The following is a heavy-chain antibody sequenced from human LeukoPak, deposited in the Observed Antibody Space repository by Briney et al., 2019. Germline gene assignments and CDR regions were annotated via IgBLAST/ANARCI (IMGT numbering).Heavy chain of an antibody. CDR1: GITFTNAW. J-gene: IGHJ4*02. V-gene: IGHV3-15*01. Sequence: GGSLRLTCAASGITFTNAWMSWVRQAPGKGLEWVGRIKSKTDGGTTDYAAPVKGRFTISRDDSKNTLSLQMNSLKTEDTAVYYCTTVSSVSIDYWGQGTLVLVSS. CDR2: IKSKTDGGTT. D-gene: IGHD5/OR15-5a*01. CDR3: TTVSSVSIDY.